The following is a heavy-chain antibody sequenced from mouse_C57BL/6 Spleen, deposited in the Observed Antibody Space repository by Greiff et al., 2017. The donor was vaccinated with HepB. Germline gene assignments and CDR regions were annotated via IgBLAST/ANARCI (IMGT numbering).Heavy chain of an antibody. V-gene: IGHV1-15*01. D-gene: IGHD2-5*01. CDR2: IDPETGGT. J-gene: IGHJ3*01. CDR3: TRWEDYSNYVAY. Sequence: QVHVKQSGAELVRPGASVTLSCKASGYTFTDYEMHWVKQTPVHGLEWIGAIDPETGGTAYNQKFKGKAILTADKSSSTAYMELRSLTSEDSAVYYCTRWEDYSNYVAYWGQGTLVTVSA. CDR1: GYTFTDYE.